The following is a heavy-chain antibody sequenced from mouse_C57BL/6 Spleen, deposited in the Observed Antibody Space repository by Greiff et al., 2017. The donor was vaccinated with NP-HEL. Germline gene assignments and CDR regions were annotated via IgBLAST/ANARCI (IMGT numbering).Heavy chain of an antibody. CDR2: ISYDGSN. Sequence: EVQLQESGPGLVKPSQSLSLTCSVTGYSITSGYYWNWIRQFPGNKLEWMGYISYDGSNNYNPSLKNRISITRDTSKNQFFLKLNSVTTEDTATYYCARDDYGSSYVYWGQGTTLTVSS. V-gene: IGHV3-6*01. J-gene: IGHJ2*01. CDR1: GYSITSGYY. D-gene: IGHD1-1*01. CDR3: ARDDYGSSYVY.